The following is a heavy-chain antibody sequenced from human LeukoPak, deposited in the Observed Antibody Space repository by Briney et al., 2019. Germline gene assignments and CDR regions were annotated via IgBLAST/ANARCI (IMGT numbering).Heavy chain of an antibody. CDR3: AKENGSYYGGADC. J-gene: IGHJ4*02. CDR1: GFTVRTNY. V-gene: IGHV3-53*01. CDR2: IYDDGST. D-gene: IGHD1-26*01. Sequence: GGSLRLSCAASGFTVRTNYMSWVRQAPGKGLEWVSVIYDDGSTYYADSVKGRFTISRDNSKNTLYLQMNSLRAEDTAVYYCAKENGSYYGGADCWGQGTLVTVSS.